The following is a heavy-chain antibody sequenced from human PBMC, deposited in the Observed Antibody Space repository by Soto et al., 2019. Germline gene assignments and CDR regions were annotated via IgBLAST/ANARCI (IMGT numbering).Heavy chain of an antibody. CDR2: ISAYNGNT. D-gene: IGHD3-3*01. V-gene: IGHV1-18*04. CDR3: SFGVVITPYYYYGMDV. Sequence: ASVKVSCKASGYTFTSYGISWVRQAPGQGLEWMGWISAYNGNTNYAQKLQGRVTMTTDTSTSTAYMELRSLRSDDTAVYYCSFGVVITPYYYYGMDVWGQGTTVTVSS. CDR1: GYTFTSYG. J-gene: IGHJ6*02.